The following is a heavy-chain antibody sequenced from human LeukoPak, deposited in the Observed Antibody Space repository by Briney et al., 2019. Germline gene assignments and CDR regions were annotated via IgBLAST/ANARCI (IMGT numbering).Heavy chain of an antibody. CDR2: IYPRDSDT. Sequence: GESLKISCKGSGYSFTSYWIGWVRQMPGKGVEWMGIIYPRDSDTRYSPSFQGQVTISADKSITTAYLQWSSLKASDTAMYYCARRRDGYNYAFDIWGQGTMVTVSS. J-gene: IGHJ3*02. V-gene: IGHV5-51*01. CDR3: ARRRDGYNYAFDI. CDR1: GYSFTSYW. D-gene: IGHD5-24*01.